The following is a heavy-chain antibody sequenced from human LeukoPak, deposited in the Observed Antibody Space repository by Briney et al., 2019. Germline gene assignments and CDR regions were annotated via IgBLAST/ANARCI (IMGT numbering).Heavy chain of an antibody. Sequence: ASMTVSCKVSGYSLTELSIYWVRQAPGKGLEWVGGFDPEEGETIYAQKFQGRLTMTEGTSTDTAYMELSSLRSEDTAVYYCTTGGTGHYYVINYWGQGTLVTVSS. V-gene: IGHV1-24*01. CDR3: TTGGTGHYYVINY. CDR2: FDPEEGET. J-gene: IGHJ4*02. D-gene: IGHD3-22*01. CDR1: GYSLTELS.